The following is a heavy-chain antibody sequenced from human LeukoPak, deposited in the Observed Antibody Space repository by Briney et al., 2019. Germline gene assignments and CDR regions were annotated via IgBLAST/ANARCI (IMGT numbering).Heavy chain of an antibody. V-gene: IGHV5-51*01. J-gene: IGHJ5*02. CDR2: ICPGDSDT. D-gene: IGHD2-15*01. Sequence: GESLKISCKGSGYSFTSYWIGWVRQMPGKGLEWMGIICPGDSDTRYSPSFQGQVAISADKSISTAYLQWSSLKASDTAMYYCARRGTPGYCSGGSCYGWFDPWGQGTLVTVSS. CDR1: GYSFTSYW. CDR3: ARRGTPGYCSGGSCYGWFDP.